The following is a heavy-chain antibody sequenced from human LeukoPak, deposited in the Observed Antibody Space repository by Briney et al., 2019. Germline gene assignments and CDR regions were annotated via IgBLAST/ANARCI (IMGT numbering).Heavy chain of an antibody. Sequence: PGGSLRLSCVASGLXFDDSAMHWVRQAPGKGLEWVSLISADGGSTFSADSVKGRFSISRDNIKNSLYLQMNSLRSEDTAMYYCAKESGKFDYWGQGTLVAVSS. V-gene: IGHV3-43*02. CDR3: AKESGKFDY. CDR2: ISADGGST. J-gene: IGHJ4*02. CDR1: GLXFDDSA.